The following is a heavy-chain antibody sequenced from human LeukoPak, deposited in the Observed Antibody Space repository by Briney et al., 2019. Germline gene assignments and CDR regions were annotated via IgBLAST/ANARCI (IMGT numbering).Heavy chain of an antibody. CDR3: ARDRRITIFGANWFDP. Sequence: PSETLSLTCSVSGGSISSYYWSWIRQPPGKGLEWIGYIYYSGSTNYNPSLKSRVTISVDTSKNQFSLKLSSVTAADTAVYYCARDRRITIFGANWFDPWGQGTLVTVSS. J-gene: IGHJ5*02. CDR2: IYYSGST. D-gene: IGHD3-3*01. V-gene: IGHV4-59*01. CDR1: GGSISSYY.